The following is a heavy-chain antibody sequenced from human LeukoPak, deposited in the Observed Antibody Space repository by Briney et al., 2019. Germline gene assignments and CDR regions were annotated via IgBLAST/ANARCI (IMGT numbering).Heavy chain of an antibody. CDR1: GGSISSYY. V-gene: IGHV4-59*01. CDR3: ARVSYYDSSGYYDRSAYYYYYMDV. D-gene: IGHD3-22*01. CDR2: IYYSGST. J-gene: IGHJ6*03. Sequence: SETLSLTCTVSGGSISSYYWSWIRQPPGKGLEWIGYIYYSGSTNYNPSLKSRVTISVDTSKNQFSLKLSSVTAADTAVYYCARVSYYDSSGYYDRSAYYYYYMDVWGKGTTVTVSS.